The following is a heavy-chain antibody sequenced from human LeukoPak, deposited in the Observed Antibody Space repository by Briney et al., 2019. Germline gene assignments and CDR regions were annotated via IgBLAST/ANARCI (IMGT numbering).Heavy chain of an antibody. V-gene: IGHV3-23*01. CDR3: AKDLDGSGSYYLDY. CDR2: ISGSGGGT. D-gene: IGHD3-10*01. CDR1: GFTFSSYA. Sequence: GGSLRLSCAASGFTFSSYAMSWVRQAPGKGLEWVSAISGSGGGTYYADSVKGRFTISRDNSKNTLYLQMNSLRAEDTAVYYCAKDLDGSGSYYLDYWGQGTLVTVSS. J-gene: IGHJ4*02.